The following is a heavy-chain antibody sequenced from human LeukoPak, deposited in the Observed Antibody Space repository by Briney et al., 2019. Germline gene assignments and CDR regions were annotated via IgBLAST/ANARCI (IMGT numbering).Heavy chain of an antibody. Sequence: GGSLRLSCAASGFIFSNTYMSWVRQAPGKGLEWVGRIKSNPDGGTTDYAAPVKGRFTISRDDSKNTVHLQMNSLKTEDTAVYYCATDRADYWGQGTLVTVSS. J-gene: IGHJ4*02. CDR2: IKSNPDGGTT. CDR1: GFIFSNTY. V-gene: IGHV3-15*01. CDR3: ATDRADY.